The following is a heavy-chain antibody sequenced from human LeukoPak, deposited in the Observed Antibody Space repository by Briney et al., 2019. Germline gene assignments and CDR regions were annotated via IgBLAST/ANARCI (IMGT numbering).Heavy chain of an antibody. V-gene: IGHV3-21*01. D-gene: IGHD1-26*01. CDR2: ISSSSSYI. CDR1: GFTFSSYS. Sequence: GGSLRLSCAASGFTFSSYSMNWVRQAPGKGLEWVSSISSSSSYIYYADSVKGRFTISRDNPKNSLYLQMNSLRAEDTAVYYCARDSGSYVDYWGQGTPVTVSS. CDR3: ARDSGSYVDY. J-gene: IGHJ4*02.